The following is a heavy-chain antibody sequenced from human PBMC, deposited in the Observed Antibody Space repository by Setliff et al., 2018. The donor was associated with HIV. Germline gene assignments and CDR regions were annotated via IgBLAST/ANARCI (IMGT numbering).Heavy chain of an antibody. CDR2: IYYSGST. CDR3: ARIFGDQGYYFGMDV. D-gene: IGHD3-3*01. V-gene: IGHV4-59*01. J-gene: IGHJ6*02. CDR1: GGSISSYY. Sequence: SETLSLTCTVSGGSISSYYWSWIRQPPGKGLEWIGYIYYSGSTNYNPSLKSRVTISVDTSKNQFSLKLSSVIGADTAVYYCARIFGDQGYYFGMDVWGQGTTVTVSS.